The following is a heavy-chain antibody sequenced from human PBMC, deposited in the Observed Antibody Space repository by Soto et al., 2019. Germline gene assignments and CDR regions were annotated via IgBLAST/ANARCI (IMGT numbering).Heavy chain of an antibody. Sequence: PGGSLRLSCAASGFTFSDFWMSWVRQAPGKGLELVANIKEDGSDKNHVDSVKGRFTISRDNAKNLVYLQMNNLRVEDTAVYYCARGGWLAYWGQGTQVTVSS. CDR1: GFTFSDFW. J-gene: IGHJ4*02. V-gene: IGHV3-7*05. CDR3: ARGGWLAY. CDR2: IKEDGSDK.